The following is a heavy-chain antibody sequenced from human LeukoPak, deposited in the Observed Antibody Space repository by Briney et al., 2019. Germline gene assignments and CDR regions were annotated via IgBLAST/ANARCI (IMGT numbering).Heavy chain of an antibody. CDR2: IYYSGST. Sequence: SETLSLTCTVSGDSISSYYWSWIRQPPGKGLEWIGYIYYSGSTNYNPSLKSRVTISVDTSKNQFSLKVNSVTAADTAVYYCARDSSGWSYGAFDTWGQGTMVTVSS. D-gene: IGHD6-19*01. J-gene: IGHJ3*02. CDR1: GDSISSYY. V-gene: IGHV4-59*01. CDR3: ARDSSGWSYGAFDT.